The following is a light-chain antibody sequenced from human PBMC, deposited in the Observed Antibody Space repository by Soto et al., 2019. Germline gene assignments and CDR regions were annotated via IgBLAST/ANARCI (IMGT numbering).Light chain of an antibody. J-gene: IGKJ2*01. CDR3: QHFGNSQYT. Sequence: IVLTQSPATLSLSPGEGATLSCRASQSIFSPYLAGYQQIPGEAPRLLIYSTSTRATGVPDRFSGSGSGTDFTLTIRRLEPGDFAVYYCQHFGNSQYTFGQGTKLEIK. V-gene: IGKV3-20*01. CDR1: QSIFSPY. CDR2: STS.